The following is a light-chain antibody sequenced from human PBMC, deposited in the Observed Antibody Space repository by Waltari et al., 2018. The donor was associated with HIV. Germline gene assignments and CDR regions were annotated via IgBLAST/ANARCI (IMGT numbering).Light chain of an antibody. CDR1: SRDVGGYNY. J-gene: IGLJ2*01. Sequence: QSALTQPPSASGSPGQSVTISCTGTSRDVGGYNYVSWYKQNPGEAPKVVIFEVYKRPAGVPDRPSGSKAGNTASLTASGLQADDEATDDCASYAGRNNLGFGGGTKLTVL. V-gene: IGLV2-8*01. CDR3: ASYAGRNNLG. CDR2: EVY.